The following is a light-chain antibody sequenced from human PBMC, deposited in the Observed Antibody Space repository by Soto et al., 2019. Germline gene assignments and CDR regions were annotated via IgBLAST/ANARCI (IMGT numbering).Light chain of an antibody. CDR1: QGISSN. J-gene: IGKJ1*01. Sequence: EIVLTQSPATLSVSPGESATLSCRASQGISSNLAWYQQKPGQSPRLLIYGASSMATGVPVRFSGSGSGVAFTLTISGLQSEDFAVYHCQQYNQWPGTFGQGTKVDIK. V-gene: IGKV3-15*01. CDR3: QQYNQWPGT. CDR2: GAS.